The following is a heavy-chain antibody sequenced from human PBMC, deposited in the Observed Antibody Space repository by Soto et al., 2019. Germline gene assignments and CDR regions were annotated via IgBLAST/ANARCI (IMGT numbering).Heavy chain of an antibody. V-gene: IGHV4-4*07. CDR2: VQMSGTT. J-gene: IGHJ5*02. D-gene: IGHD1-1*01. Sequence: SETLSLTCAVSGASVRSYHWSWIRQAAGKGLEWIGRVQMSGTTNYNPSLKTRVTMSLDTSKNEVSLRMTPVTAADTAVYFCAKDRSTMRWFDPWGQGILVTVSS. CDR1: GASVRSYH. CDR3: AKDRSTMRWFDP.